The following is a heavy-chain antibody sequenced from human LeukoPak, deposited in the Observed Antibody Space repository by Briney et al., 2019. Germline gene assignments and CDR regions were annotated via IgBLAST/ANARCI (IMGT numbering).Heavy chain of an antibody. CDR1: GGSISNDY. CDR2: VHSTGYT. Sequence: PSEALSLTCVVSGGSISNDYWNWIRQPAGRDLEWIGRVHSTGYTDYNPSLTSRVTMSVDTSKNQFSLNLKSVTGAEKAVYYCARESASVFSMIRGVGWFDPWGQGTLVTVSS. D-gene: IGHD3-10*01. V-gene: IGHV4-4*07. CDR3: ARESASVFSMIRGVGWFDP. J-gene: IGHJ5*02.